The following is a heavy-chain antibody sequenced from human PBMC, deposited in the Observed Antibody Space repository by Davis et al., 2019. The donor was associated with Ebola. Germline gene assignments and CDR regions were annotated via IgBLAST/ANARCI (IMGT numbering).Heavy chain of an antibody. D-gene: IGHD5-12*01. CDR1: GYTFTNYG. CDR2: INPHKGNT. V-gene: IGHV1-18*04. CDR3: ARDRGYRSMGFDY. Sequence: ASVKVSCKASGYTFTNYGITWVRQAPAQGLEWMGWINPHKGNTNYAQNVQGRVIMTSDTATTTAYMELTSLRSDDTAVYSCARDRGYRSMGFDYWGQGILVTVSS. J-gene: IGHJ4*02.